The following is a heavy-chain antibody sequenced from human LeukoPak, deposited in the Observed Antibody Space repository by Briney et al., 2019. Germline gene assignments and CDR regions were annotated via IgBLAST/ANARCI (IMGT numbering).Heavy chain of an antibody. J-gene: IGHJ3*02. CDR3: ARDSGSYRYIGAFDI. D-gene: IGHD1-26*01. Sequence: APVKASCKASGYTFTGYYMHWVRQAPGQGLEWMGWINPNSGGTNYAQKFQGRVTMTRDTSISTAYMELSRLRSDDTAVYYCARDSGSYRYIGAFDIWGQGTMVTVSS. CDR1: GYTFTGYY. CDR2: INPNSGGT. V-gene: IGHV1-2*02.